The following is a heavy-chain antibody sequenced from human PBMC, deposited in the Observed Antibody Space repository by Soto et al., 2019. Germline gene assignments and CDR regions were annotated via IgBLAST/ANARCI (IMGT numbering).Heavy chain of an antibody. V-gene: IGHV3-23*01. D-gene: IGHD6-13*01. J-gene: IGHJ6*02. CDR2: ISGGGVST. CDR1: GLTFGSYA. Sequence: EVQLLESGGGLVQPGGSLRLSCAASGLTFGSYAMTWVRQAPGKGLEWVSGISGGGVSTYYADTVKGRFTISRDNSKNTMYRPMSSLRVEDTAVYYCAKPMAAAGRSYYYYGVDVWGQGTTVTVSS. CDR3: AKPMAAAGRSYYYYGVDV.